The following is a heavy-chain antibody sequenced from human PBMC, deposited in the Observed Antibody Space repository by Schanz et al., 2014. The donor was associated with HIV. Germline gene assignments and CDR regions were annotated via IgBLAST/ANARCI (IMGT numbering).Heavy chain of an antibody. CDR3: ARENPLYYYLHGGPFDI. CDR1: GFTFSTYG. V-gene: IGHV3-NL1*01. D-gene: IGHD3-10*01. Sequence: QVQLVESGGGVVQPGRSLRLSCAASGFTFSTYGMHWVRQAPGKGLEWVSAISGSGGSTYYADSVKGRFAISRDNSKNTLSLQMNSLRAEDTAVYYCARENPLYYYLHGGPFDIWGQGTMVTVSS. J-gene: IGHJ3*02. CDR2: ISGSGGST.